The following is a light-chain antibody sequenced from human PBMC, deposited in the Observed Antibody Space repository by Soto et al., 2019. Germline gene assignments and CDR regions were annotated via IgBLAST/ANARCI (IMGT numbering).Light chain of an antibody. CDR3: MQALQTWT. J-gene: IGKJ1*01. CDR1: QSLLHSNGYNY. Sequence: DIVMTQSPLSLPVTPGEPASISCRSSQSLLHSNGYNYLDWYLQKPGQSPQLLIYLGSSRASGVPDRFSGSGSGTNFTLKISRVEAEDAGVYYCMQALQTWTFGQGTKVEIK. CDR2: LGS. V-gene: IGKV2-28*01.